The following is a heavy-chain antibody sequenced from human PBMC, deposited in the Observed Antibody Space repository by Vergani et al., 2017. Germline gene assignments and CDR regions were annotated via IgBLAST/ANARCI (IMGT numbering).Heavy chain of an antibody. J-gene: IGHJ4*02. CDR1: GFTVSSNY. CDR3: ARANVDTAMGFDY. Sequence: EVQLVESGGGLVQPGGSLRLSCAASGFTVSSNYMSWVRQAPGKGLEWVSVIYSGGSTYYADSVKGRFTISRDNSKNTLYLQMNSLRAEDTAVYYCARANVDTAMGFDYWGQGTLVTVSS. CDR2: IYSGGST. V-gene: IGHV3-66*02. D-gene: IGHD5-18*01.